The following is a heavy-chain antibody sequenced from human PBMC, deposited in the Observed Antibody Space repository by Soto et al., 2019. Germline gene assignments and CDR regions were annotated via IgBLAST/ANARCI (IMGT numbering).Heavy chain of an antibody. Sequence: GASVKVSCKASGYTFTSYGISWVRQAPGQGLEWMGWISAYNGNTNYAQKLQGRVTMTTDTSTSTAYMELRSLRSDDTAVYYCARDHSSSWLLYYYYYYGMDVWGQGTTVTVSS. V-gene: IGHV1-18*04. D-gene: IGHD6-13*01. J-gene: IGHJ6*02. CDR1: GYTFTSYG. CDR2: ISAYNGNT. CDR3: ARDHSSSWLLYYYYYYGMDV.